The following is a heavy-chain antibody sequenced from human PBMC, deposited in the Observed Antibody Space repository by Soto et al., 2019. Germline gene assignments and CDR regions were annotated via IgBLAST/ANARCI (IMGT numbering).Heavy chain of an antibody. V-gene: IGHV4-39*01. CDR3: ARRFTMVRGVTRSWFDP. CDR1: GGSISSSSYY. D-gene: IGHD3-10*01. J-gene: IGHJ5*02. CDR2: IYYSGST. Sequence: QLQLQESGPGLVKPSETLSLTCTVSGGSISSSSYYWGWIRQPPGKGLEWIGSIYYSGSTYYNPSLKSRVTISVDTSKNQFSLKLSSVTAADTAVYYCARRFTMVRGVTRSWFDPWGQGTLVTVSS.